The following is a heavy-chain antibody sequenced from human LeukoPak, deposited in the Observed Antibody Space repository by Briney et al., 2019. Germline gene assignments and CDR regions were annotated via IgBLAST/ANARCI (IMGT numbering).Heavy chain of an antibody. J-gene: IGHJ3*02. CDR2: IYKSGSN. Sequence: SETLSLTCTVSGVSISSYYWRWVRQPAGKGLEWIGRIYKSGSNKYNPSLKTRVTISVDTSKKQFSLKLSSVTAADTAVYYCARAPSIAATRHSFDIWGQGTMVTVSS. V-gene: IGHV4-4*07. CDR1: GVSISSYY. CDR3: ARAPSIAATRHSFDI. D-gene: IGHD6-6*01.